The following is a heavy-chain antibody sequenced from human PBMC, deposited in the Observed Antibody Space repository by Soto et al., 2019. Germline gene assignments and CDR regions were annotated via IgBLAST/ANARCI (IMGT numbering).Heavy chain of an antibody. D-gene: IGHD2-2*01. V-gene: IGHV3-15*01. CDR1: GFTFSNAW. Sequence: EVQLVESGGGLVKPGGSLRLSCAASGFTFSNAWMSWVRQAPGKGLEWVGRIKSKTDGGTTDYAAPVKGRFTISRDDSKNTLYLQMNSLTTEDTAVYYCTTDLSSTAFDIWGQGTMVTVSS. J-gene: IGHJ3*02. CDR2: IKSKTDGGTT. CDR3: TTDLSSTAFDI.